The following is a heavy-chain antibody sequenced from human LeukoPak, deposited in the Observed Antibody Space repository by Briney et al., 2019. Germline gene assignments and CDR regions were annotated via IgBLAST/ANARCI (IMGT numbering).Heavy chain of an antibody. CDR3: AAVKGGYSGSLTADY. V-gene: IGHV4-59*01. CDR1: GGSISSYY. D-gene: IGHD1-26*01. CDR2: IYYSGST. Sequence: SSETLSLTCTVSGGSISSYYWSWIRQPPGKGLEWIGYIYYSGSTNYNPSLKSRVTISVDTSKNQFSLKLSSVTAADTAVYYCAAVKGGYSGSLTADYWGQGTLVTVSS. J-gene: IGHJ4*02.